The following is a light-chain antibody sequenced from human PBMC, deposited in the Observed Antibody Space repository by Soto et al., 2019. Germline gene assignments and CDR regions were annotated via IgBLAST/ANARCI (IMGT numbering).Light chain of an antibody. CDR3: QQYSDWHLS. V-gene: IGKV3-20*01. CDR1: QSVSSTY. J-gene: IGKJ1*01. CDR2: AAS. Sequence: EIVLTQSPGTLSLSPGERATLSCRASQSVSSTYLGWYQQKPGQAPRLLIYAASSRATGIPNRFSGSGSGTDFTLSISRLEPEDFAVYYCQQYSDWHLSFGQGTKV.